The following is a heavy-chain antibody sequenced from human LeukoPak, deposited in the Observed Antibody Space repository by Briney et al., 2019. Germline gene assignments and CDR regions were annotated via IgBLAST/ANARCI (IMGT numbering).Heavy chain of an antibody. CDR2: IGSSGNTI. D-gene: IGHD3-3*01. CDR1: GFTFSYHG. J-gene: IGHJ4*02. CDR3: AKVASEVTIFGVVIIRGGFDY. Sequence: GGSLRLSCAASGFTFSYHGMNWVRQAPGKGLEWIAYIGSSGNTIYYADSMQGRFIISRDNAQNSLFLEMNSLRAEDTAVYYCAKVASEVTIFGVVIIRGGFDYWGQGTLATVSS. V-gene: IGHV3-48*04.